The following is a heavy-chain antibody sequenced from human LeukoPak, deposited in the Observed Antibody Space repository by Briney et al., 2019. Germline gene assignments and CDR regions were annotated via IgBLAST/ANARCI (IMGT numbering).Heavy chain of an antibody. CDR3: ARDLVNCSSTSCYYYYYYMDV. CDR1: GYTFTGYY. CDR2: INPNNGST. Sequence: GASVKVSCKASGYTFTGYYMHWVPQAPGQGLEWIGWINPNNGSTNYAQKFQGRVTMTRDTSISTAYMELSRLRSDDTAVYYCARDLVNCSSTSCYYYYYYMDVWGKGTTVTVSS. D-gene: IGHD2-2*01. J-gene: IGHJ6*03. V-gene: IGHV1-2*02.